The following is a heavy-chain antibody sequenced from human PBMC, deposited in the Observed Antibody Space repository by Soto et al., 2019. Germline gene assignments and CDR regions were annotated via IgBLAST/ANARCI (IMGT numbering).Heavy chain of an antibody. CDR3: AASCVGCGGFNYYGMDV. CDR2: IYYSGST. V-gene: IGHV4-31*03. CDR1: GGSISSGGYY. Sequence: QVQLQESGPGLVKPSQTLSLTYTVSGGSISSGGYYWSWIRQHPGKGLEWIGYIYYSGSTYYNPSLKSRVTISVDTSKNQFSLKLSFVTAADTAVYYCAASCVGCGGFNYYGMDVWGQGTTVTVSS. J-gene: IGHJ6*02. D-gene: IGHD2-21*01.